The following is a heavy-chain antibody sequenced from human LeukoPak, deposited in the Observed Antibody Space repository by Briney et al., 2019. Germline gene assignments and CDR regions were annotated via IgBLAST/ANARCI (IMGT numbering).Heavy chain of an antibody. V-gene: IGHV3-30*01. CDR2: ISYDESNK. CDR3: ATEPRTVDY. J-gene: IGHJ4*02. CDR1: GFTFSSYA. Sequence: GGSLRLSCAASGFTFSSYAMHWVRQAPGKGLEWVAVISYDESNKYYADSVKGRFTISRDNSKNTLYLQMNSLRAEDTAVYYCATEPRTVDYWGQGTLVTVSS.